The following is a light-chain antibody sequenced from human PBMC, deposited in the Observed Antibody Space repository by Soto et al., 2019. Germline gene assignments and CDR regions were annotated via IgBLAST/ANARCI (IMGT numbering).Light chain of an antibody. CDR1: SSDVGSYNL. V-gene: IGLV2-23*02. CDR3: CSYAGSSTR. Sequence: QSVLTQPASGSGSPGQSITISCTGTSSDVGSYNLVSWYQQHPGKAPKLMIYEVTKRPSGVSDRFAGSKSGNTASLTISGLQADDEADYYCCSYAGSSTRFGGGTKLTVL. J-gene: IGLJ2*01. CDR2: EVT.